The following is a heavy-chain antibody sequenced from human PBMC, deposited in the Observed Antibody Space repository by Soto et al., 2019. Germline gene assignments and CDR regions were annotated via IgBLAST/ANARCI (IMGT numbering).Heavy chain of an antibody. J-gene: IGHJ6*02. D-gene: IGHD3-10*01. CDR2: MYYTGVT. V-gene: IGHV4-61*01. Sequence: AETLSLTCSVSGGSVRSGNHFWNWIRQPPGRGLEWLGYMYYTGVTNYNPSLKSRVSMSVATSKNQFSLKLTSLTAADTAVYYCARGGEPLGYYGLDVWGQGTTVTVSS. CDR3: ARGGEPLGYYGLDV. CDR1: GGSVRSGNHF.